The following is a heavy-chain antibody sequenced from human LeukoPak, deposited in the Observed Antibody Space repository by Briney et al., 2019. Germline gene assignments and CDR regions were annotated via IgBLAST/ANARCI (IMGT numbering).Heavy chain of an antibody. CDR1: GFTFSSYG. Sequence: TGGSLRLSCAASGFTFSSYGMHWVRQAPGKGLEWVAVISYNGSNKYYADSVKGRFTIYRDNSKNTLYLQMNSLRAEDTAVYYCAKGCSSTSCFDYWGQGTLVTVSS. J-gene: IGHJ4*02. CDR2: ISYNGSNK. V-gene: IGHV3-30*18. CDR3: AKGCSSTSCFDY. D-gene: IGHD2-2*01.